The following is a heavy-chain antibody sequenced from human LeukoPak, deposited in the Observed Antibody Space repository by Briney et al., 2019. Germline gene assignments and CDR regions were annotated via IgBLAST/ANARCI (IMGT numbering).Heavy chain of an antibody. CDR1: GGSISSNY. CDR3: ARHVGHDFWSGYRSVDP. Sequence: SETLSLTCTVSGGSISSNYWSWIRQPPGKGLEWIGSIYHNGSTCNNPSLKSRVILSVDTSKNQFSLKLSSVTAADTAVYYCARHVGHDFWSGYRSVDPWGQGTLVTVSS. V-gene: IGHV4-59*05. CDR2: IYHNGST. J-gene: IGHJ5*02. D-gene: IGHD3-3*01.